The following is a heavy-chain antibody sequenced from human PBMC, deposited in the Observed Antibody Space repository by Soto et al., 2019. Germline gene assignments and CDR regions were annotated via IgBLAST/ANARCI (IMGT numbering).Heavy chain of an antibody. V-gene: IGHV3-21*01. J-gene: IGHJ4*02. CDR1: GFTFSSYS. CDR2: ISSSSSYI. D-gene: IGHD1-26*01. CDR3: ASLEYSGGSRVLFAF. Sequence: GGSLRLSCAASGFTFSSYSMNWVRQAPGKGLEWVSSISSSSSYIYYADSVKGRFTISRDNAKNSLYLQMNSLRAEDTAVYYCASLEYSGGSRVLFAFCGQGSLV.